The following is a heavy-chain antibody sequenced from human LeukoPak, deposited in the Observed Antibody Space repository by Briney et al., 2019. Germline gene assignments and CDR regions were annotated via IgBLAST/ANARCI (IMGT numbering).Heavy chain of an antibody. J-gene: IGHJ6*02. D-gene: IGHD3-3*01. Sequence: ASVKVSCKASGYTFTSYGISWVRQAPGQGLEWMGWISAYNGNTNYAQKLQGRVTMTTDTSTSTAYMELRSLRSDDTAVYYCARVFDYDFWSGYLGAPYYYYGTDVWGQGTTVTVSS. CDR1: GYTFTSYG. CDR3: ARVFDYDFWSGYLGAPYYYYGTDV. V-gene: IGHV1-18*01. CDR2: ISAYNGNT.